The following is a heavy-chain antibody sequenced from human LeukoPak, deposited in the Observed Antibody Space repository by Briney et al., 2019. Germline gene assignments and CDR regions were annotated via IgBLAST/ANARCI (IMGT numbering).Heavy chain of an antibody. J-gene: IGHJ4*02. CDR2: ISSSSSTI. Sequence: PGGSLRLSCAASGFTFSSHSMNWVRQAPGKGLEWVSNISSSSSTIYYADSVKGRFTISRDNAKNSLYLQMNSLRAEDTAVYYCARGAYYYEDWGQGTLVTVSS. CDR1: GFTFSSHS. D-gene: IGHD3-22*01. V-gene: IGHV3-48*01. CDR3: ARGAYYYED.